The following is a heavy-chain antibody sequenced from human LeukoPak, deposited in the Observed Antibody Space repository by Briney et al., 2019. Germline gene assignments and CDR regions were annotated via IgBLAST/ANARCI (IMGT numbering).Heavy chain of an antibody. J-gene: IGHJ6*02. V-gene: IGHV1-69*13. CDR3: ARDEVVVVPAARGRDYYYYGMDV. Sequence: ASVKVSCKASGGTFSSYAISWVRQAPGQGLEWMGGIIPIFGTANYAQKFQGRVTITADESTSTAYMELSSLRSEDTAVYYCARDEVVVVPAARGRDYYYYGMDVWGQGTTVTVSS. CDR1: GGTFSSYA. D-gene: IGHD2-2*01. CDR2: IIPIFGTA.